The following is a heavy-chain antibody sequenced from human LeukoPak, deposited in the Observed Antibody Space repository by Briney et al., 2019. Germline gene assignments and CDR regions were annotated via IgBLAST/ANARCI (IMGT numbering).Heavy chain of an antibody. Sequence: SETLSLTCTVSGGSISSYYWSWIRQPAGKGLEWIGRIYTSGSTNYNPSLKSRVTMSVDTSKNQFSLKLSSVTAADTAVYYCASSYYDSSGYYDAFDIWGQGTMVTVS. CDR1: GGSISSYY. J-gene: IGHJ3*02. CDR2: IYTSGST. D-gene: IGHD3-22*01. CDR3: ASSYYDSSGYYDAFDI. V-gene: IGHV4-4*07.